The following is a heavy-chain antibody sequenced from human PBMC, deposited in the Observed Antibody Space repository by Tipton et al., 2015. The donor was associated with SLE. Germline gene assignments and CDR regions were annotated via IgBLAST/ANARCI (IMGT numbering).Heavy chain of an antibody. J-gene: IGHJ4*02. V-gene: IGHV3-7*01. CDR2: INQDENVQ. CDR3: AREGGGYDSPFDS. CDR1: GFSLSHYW. Sequence: SLRLSCAASGFSLSHYWMTWVRQAPGKGLEWVANINQDENVQNYVDSVRGRFTISRDNTKNSLYLQMNSLRAEDTAVYYCAREGGGYDSPFDSWGQGILVTVSS. D-gene: IGHD5-12*01.